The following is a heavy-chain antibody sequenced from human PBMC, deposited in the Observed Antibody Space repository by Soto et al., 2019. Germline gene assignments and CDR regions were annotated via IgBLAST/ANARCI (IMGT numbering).Heavy chain of an antibody. D-gene: IGHD3-22*01. V-gene: IGHV4-31*03. CDR3: ARGSSDSSGPACDI. Sequence: TCTVSDESIGRGGYYRGGISQHTGKGLEWIGYIYYSGSTHYNHSLKSRVTISVETSKNQFSLTPSSVTAADTAVYYCARGSSDSSGPACDICVQGARV. CDR2: IYYSGST. CDR1: DESIGRGGYY. J-gene: IGHJ3*02.